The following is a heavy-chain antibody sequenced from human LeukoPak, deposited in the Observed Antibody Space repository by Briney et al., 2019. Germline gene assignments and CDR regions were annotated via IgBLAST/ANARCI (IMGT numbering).Heavy chain of an antibody. CDR2: ILGSGRSA. J-gene: IGHJ4*02. D-gene: IGHD3-9*01. V-gene: IGHV3-23*01. CDR3: SKWGDYDVLTGYYDSDF. CDR1: GFTFNNYA. Sequence: GGSLRLSCAASGFTFNNYAMSWVRQAPGKGLEGVSAILGSGRSAYYADSVKGRFTISRDNSKNSLFLQMNSLRVEDTALYYCSKWGDYDVLTGYYDSDFWGQGTLVTVSA.